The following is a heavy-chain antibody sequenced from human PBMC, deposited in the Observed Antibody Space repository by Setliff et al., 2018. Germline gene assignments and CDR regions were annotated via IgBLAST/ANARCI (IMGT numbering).Heavy chain of an antibody. CDR3: ARDRAGYYYGSGSYYLFDY. V-gene: IGHV3-7*01. J-gene: IGHJ4*02. D-gene: IGHD3-10*01. Sequence: QSGGSLRLSCAASGFTFSSYWMSWVRQAPGKGLEWVANIKQDGSEKYYVDSVKGRFTISRDNAKNSLYLQMNSLRAEDTAVYYCARDRAGYYYGSGSYYLFDYWGQGTLVTVSS. CDR1: GFTFSSYW. CDR2: IKQDGSEK.